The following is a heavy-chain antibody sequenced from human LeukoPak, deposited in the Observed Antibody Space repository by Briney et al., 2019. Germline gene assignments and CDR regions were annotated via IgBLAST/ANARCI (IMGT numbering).Heavy chain of an antibody. D-gene: IGHD4-23*01. CDR1: GGSISSGGYY. J-gene: IGHJ5*02. CDR3: ARNYGGQTREGGWFDP. V-gene: IGHV4-31*03. CDR2: IYYSGSI. Sequence: SQTLSLTCTVSGGSISSGGYYWSWIRQHPGKGLEWIGYIYYSGSIYYNPSLKSRVTISADTSKNQFSLKLSSVTAADTAVYYCARNYGGQTREGGWFDPWGQGTLVTVSS.